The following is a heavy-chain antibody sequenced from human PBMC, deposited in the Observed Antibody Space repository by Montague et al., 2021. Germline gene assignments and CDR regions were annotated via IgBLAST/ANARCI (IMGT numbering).Heavy chain of an antibody. Sequence: SLGLSCAASGFTFSSYWMHWVRQAPGKGLVWVSRISTDGSSTTYADSVTGRFTTSRGNAKNMLYLQMNSLRAEDTAVYYCTFYKFRETPRGFDYWGQGTLVTVSA. V-gene: IGHV3-74*01. CDR1: GFTFSSYW. D-gene: IGHD3-10*01. J-gene: IGHJ4*02. CDR2: ISTDGSST. CDR3: TFYKFRETPRGFDY.